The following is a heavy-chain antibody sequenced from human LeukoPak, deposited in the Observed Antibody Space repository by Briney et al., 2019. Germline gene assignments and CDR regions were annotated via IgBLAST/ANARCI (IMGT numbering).Heavy chain of an antibody. CDR1: GGAIGSYY. Sequence: SETLSLTCTVSGGAIGSYYWSWIRQPAGKGLEWIGRIYTSGSTNDNPSLKSRVTMSVDTSKNQFSLKLSSVTAADPAVYSCARDSQYYDILTGYPTLHDAFDIWGQGTMVTVSS. CDR3: ARDSQYYDILTGYPTLHDAFDI. V-gene: IGHV4-4*07. CDR2: IYTSGST. J-gene: IGHJ3*02. D-gene: IGHD3-9*01.